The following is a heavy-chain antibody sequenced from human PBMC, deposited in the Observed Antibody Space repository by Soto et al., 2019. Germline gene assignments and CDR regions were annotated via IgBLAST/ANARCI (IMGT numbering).Heavy chain of an antibody. CDR1: GFTFYNFA. J-gene: IGHJ4*02. CDR3: AKDATRTSGWYHFDY. CDR2: ITDSGGST. Sequence: PGGSLRLSCAASGFTFYNFALGWVRQAPGEGLEWVSAITDSGGSTYYADSVKGRFTISRDNSKNTLYLQMNSLSAEDTAVYYCAKDATRTSGWYHFDYWGQGSLVTVSS. V-gene: IGHV3-23*01. D-gene: IGHD6-19*01.